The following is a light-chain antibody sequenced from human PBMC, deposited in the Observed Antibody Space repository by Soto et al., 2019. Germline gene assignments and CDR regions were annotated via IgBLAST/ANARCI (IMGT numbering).Light chain of an antibody. V-gene: IGKV3-20*01. CDR2: GAS. Sequence: IVLTQSPGTLSLSPGERATLSCRASQSVSSTYIAWYQQNPGQAPRVLIYGASSRATGIPDRFSGSGSGTDFTLTISRLEPEDFAVYFCQQYGRSPPFTFGQGTKVEIK. CDR3: QQYGRSPPFT. J-gene: IGKJ2*01. CDR1: QSVSSTY.